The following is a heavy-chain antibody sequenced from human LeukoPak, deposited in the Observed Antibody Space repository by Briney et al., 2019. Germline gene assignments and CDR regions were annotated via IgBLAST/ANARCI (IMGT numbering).Heavy chain of an antibody. J-gene: IGHJ4*02. CDR1: GGSISSYY. D-gene: IGHD2-2*01. V-gene: IGHV4-59*06. Sequence: SETLSLTCTVSGGSISSYYWSWIRQHPGRGLEWIGYISYSGSTYYNPSLKSRVSISVDMSRNQFSLKLSSVTAADTAVYYCARDLGYCTSTSCRYFDFWGQGTLVTVSS. CDR2: ISYSGST. CDR3: ARDLGYCTSTSCRYFDF.